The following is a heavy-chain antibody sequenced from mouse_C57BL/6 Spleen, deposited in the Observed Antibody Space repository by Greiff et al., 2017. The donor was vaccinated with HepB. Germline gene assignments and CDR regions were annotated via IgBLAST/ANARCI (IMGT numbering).Heavy chain of an antibody. CDR3: ARSDESYAMDY. CDR2: IRNKANGYTT. CDR1: GFTFTDYY. V-gene: IGHV7-3*01. J-gene: IGHJ4*01. Sequence: DVHLVESGGGLVQPGGSLSLSCAASGFTFTDYYMSWVRQPPGKALEWLGFIRNKANGYTTEYSASVKGRFTISRDNSQSILYLQMNALRAEDSATYYCARSDESYAMDYWGQGTSVTVSS.